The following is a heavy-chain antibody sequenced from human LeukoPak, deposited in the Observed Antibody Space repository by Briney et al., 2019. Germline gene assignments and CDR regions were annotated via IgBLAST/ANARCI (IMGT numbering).Heavy chain of an antibody. Sequence: GGSLRLSCAASGLTFSTYSMHWVRQAPGKGQERVAVISYDGSNEYYADSVKGRFTISRDTSKNTLYLQMNSLRAEDTALYYCARKFLTGRLIDYWGQGTLVTVSS. V-gene: IGHV3-30*03. CDR1: GLTFSTYS. J-gene: IGHJ4*02. D-gene: IGHD7-27*01. CDR2: ISYDGSNE. CDR3: ARKFLTGRLIDY.